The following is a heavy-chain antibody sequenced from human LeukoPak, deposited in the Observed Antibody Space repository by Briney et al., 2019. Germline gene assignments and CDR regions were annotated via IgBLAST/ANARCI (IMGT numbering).Heavy chain of an antibody. D-gene: IGHD3-22*01. CDR2: ISYDGSNK. Sequence: PGGSLRLSCAASGFTFSSYGMHWVRQAPGKGLEWVAVISYDGSNKYYADSVKGRFTISRDNSKNTLYLQMNSLRAEDTAVYYCAKELEYYDSSGYLAHDYWGQGTLVTVSS. CDR3: AKELEYYDSSGYLAHDY. V-gene: IGHV3-30*18. J-gene: IGHJ4*02. CDR1: GFTFSSYG.